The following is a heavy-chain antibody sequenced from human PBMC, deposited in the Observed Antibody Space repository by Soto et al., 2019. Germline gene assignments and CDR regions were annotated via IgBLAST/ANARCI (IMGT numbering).Heavy chain of an antibody. D-gene: IGHD3-22*01. J-gene: IGHJ5*02. CDR2: FDPEDGET. V-gene: IGHV1-24*01. CDR1: GYTLTELS. Sequence: ASVKVSCKVSGYTLTELSMHWVRQAPGKGLEWMGGFDPEDGETIYAQKFQGRVTMTEDTSTDTAYMELSSLRSEDTAVYYCATYYYDSSGYLFDPRAQRTLVTGSS. CDR3: ATYYYDSSGYLFDP.